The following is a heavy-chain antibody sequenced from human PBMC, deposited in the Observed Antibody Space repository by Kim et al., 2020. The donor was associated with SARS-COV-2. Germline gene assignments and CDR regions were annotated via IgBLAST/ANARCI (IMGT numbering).Heavy chain of an antibody. V-gene: IGHV3-43*02. CDR2: ISRDGGEI. D-gene: IGHD6-19*01. CDR1: GFTFDDYA. CDR3: VRGQQWLIKN. Sequence: GWSLRLSCAASGFTFDDYARQWVRQVPGKGLEWVSLISRDGGEIKYADSVKGRFTISRDNSKKSVYLQMNSLRSEDTALYYCVRGQQWLIKNWGQGTQVTVSS. J-gene: IGHJ4*02.